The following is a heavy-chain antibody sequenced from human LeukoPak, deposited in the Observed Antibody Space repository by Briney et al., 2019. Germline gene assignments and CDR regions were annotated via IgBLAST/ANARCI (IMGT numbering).Heavy chain of an antibody. CDR2: IWYDGSNK. V-gene: IGHV3-33*01. CDR1: GFTFSSYG. J-gene: IGHJ4*02. Sequence: GGSLRLSCAASGFTFSSYGMHWVRQAPGKGLEWVAVIWYDGSNKYYADSVKGRFTISRDNSKNTLYLQMNSLRAEDTAVYYCARHSIVGATDFDYWGQGTLVTVSS. D-gene: IGHD1-26*01. CDR3: ARHSIVGATDFDY.